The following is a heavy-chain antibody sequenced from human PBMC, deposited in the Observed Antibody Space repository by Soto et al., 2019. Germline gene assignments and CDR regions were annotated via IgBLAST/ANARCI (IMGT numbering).Heavy chain of an antibody. CDR1: GYTFTSYG. CDR3: ARGYCGGYGYYYYYYGMDV. J-gene: IGHJ6*02. CDR2: ISAYNGNT. V-gene: IGHV1-18*01. Sequence: ASVKVSCKASGYTFTSYGISWVRQAPGQGLEWMGWISAYNGNTNYAQKLQGRVTMTTDTSTSTAYMELRSLRSDDTAVYYCARGYCGGYGYYYYYYGMDVWGQGTTVTVSS. D-gene: IGHD2-21*01.